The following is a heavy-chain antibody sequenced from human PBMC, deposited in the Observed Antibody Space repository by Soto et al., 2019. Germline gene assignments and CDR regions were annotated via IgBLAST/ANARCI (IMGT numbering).Heavy chain of an antibody. Sequence: PVGSLRLSCAASGFTFPTSAMTWVRQAPGKGLEWVSAISGSGSSTYYADSVKGRFAISRDNSKNTLYLQMDSLRAGDTAVYYCAKSTGCSGGICYWGQGTQVTVSS. CDR1: GFTFPTSA. J-gene: IGHJ4*02. V-gene: IGHV3-23*05. D-gene: IGHD2-15*01. CDR3: AKSTGCSGGICY. CDR2: ISGSGSST.